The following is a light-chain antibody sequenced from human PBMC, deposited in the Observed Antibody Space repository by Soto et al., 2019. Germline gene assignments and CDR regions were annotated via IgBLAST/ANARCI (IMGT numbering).Light chain of an antibody. Sequence: QTVVTQEPSISVSPGGTVTLTCGLTSGSVSITSYPSWFQQTPGQAPRTLIYSTNTRSSGVSDRFSGSILGGKAALTITGAQADDESDYYCALYLGGGITVFGGGTQLTVL. V-gene: IGLV8-61*01. CDR3: ALYLGGGITV. CDR1: SGSVSITSY. CDR2: STN. J-gene: IGLJ3*02.